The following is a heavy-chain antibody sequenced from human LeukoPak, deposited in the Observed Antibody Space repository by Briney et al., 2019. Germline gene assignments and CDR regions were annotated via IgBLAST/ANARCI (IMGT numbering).Heavy chain of an antibody. D-gene: IGHD1-26*01. CDR3: ARDNSVGGVAWWFDP. CDR2: INPNSGGT. Sequence: AASVKVSCKASGYTFTGYYMHWVRQAPGQGLEWMGWINPNSGGTNYAQKFQGRVTMTRDTSISTAYMELSRLRSDDTAVYYCARDNSVGGVAWWFDPWGQGTLVTVSS. V-gene: IGHV1-2*02. CDR1: GYTFTGYY. J-gene: IGHJ5*02.